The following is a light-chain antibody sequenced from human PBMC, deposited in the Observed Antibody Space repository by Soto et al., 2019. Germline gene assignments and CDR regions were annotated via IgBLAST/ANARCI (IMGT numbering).Light chain of an antibody. CDR3: QQYNNWPLT. CDR2: WAS. Sequence: DNVMTQSPDSLAVSLGERVTINCKSSQSVLLRSNSRNYLSWYQQKSGQPPKLLIKWASTRESGVPDRFSGSGSGTDFTLTISSLQAEDVATYYCQQYNNWPLTFGGGTKVEI. V-gene: IGKV4-1*01. CDR1: QSVLLRSNSRNY. J-gene: IGKJ4*01.